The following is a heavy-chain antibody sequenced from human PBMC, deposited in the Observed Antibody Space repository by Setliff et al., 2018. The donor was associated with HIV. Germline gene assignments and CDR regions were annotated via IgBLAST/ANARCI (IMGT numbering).Heavy chain of an antibody. D-gene: IGHD3-10*01. Sequence: SVKVSCKASGDTFSNYAISWVRQAPGQGLEWMGGIIPIFGTANYAQKFEGRVTITAEKSTSTAYMEVNSLRFEDTAVYYCARVFYYSAGSYSLDYWGQETLVTVSS. CDR2: IIPIFGTA. V-gene: IGHV1-69*06. J-gene: IGHJ4*01. CDR3: ARVFYYSAGSYSLDY. CDR1: GDTFSNYA.